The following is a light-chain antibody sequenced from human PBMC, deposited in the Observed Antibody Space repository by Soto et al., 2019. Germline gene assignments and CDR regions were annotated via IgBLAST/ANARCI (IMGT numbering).Light chain of an antibody. V-gene: IGKV3-15*01. Sequence: VMTQAPATLSVSPGERATLSCRASQTINNNVAWYQLKDGQVPRLVIYGASTRATDIPARFSGSGSGTEFTLTISSLEPEDVAVYYCQQYEAVVTFGQGTKVDIK. CDR1: QTINNN. J-gene: IGKJ1*01. CDR2: GAS. CDR3: QQYEAVVT.